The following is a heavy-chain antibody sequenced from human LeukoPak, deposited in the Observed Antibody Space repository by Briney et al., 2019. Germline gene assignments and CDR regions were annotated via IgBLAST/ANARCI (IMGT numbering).Heavy chain of an antibody. CDR2: INHSGST. CDR1: GGSFSGYY. Sequence: SETLSLTCAVYGGSFSGYYWSWIRQPPGKGLEWIGEINHSGSTNYNPSLKSRVTISVDTSKNQFSLRLSSVTAADTAVYYCARVAVSGYNWFDPWGQGTLVTVSS. D-gene: IGHD2-8*02. CDR3: ARVAVSGYNWFDP. V-gene: IGHV4-34*01. J-gene: IGHJ5*02.